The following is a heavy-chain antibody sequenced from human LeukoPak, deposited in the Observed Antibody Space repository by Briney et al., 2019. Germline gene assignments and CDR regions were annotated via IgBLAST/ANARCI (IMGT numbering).Heavy chain of an antibody. CDR1: GFTFSSYS. V-gene: IGHV3-21*01. CDR2: ISSSSSYI. D-gene: IGHD2-2*01. CDR3: ARDAPFGRWIVVVPAAMEDAFDI. Sequence: GGSLRLSCAASGFTFSSYSMNWVRQAPGKGLERVSSISSSSSYIYYADSVKGRFTISRDNAKNSLYLQMNSLRAEDTAVYYCARDAPFGRWIVVVPAAMEDAFDIWGQGTMVTVSS. J-gene: IGHJ3*02.